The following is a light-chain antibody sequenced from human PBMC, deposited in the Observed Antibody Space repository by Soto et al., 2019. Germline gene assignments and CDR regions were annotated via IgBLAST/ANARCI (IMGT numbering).Light chain of an antibody. J-gene: IGLJ2*01. CDR2: QDS. CDR3: QAWDSSLVV. Sequence: SYELTQPPSVSVSPGQTASITCSGDKLGDKYACWYQQKPGQSPVLVTYQDSKRPSGIPERFSGSNSGNTATLTISGTQAMDEADYYCQAWDSSLVVFGGGTKVTVL. V-gene: IGLV3-1*01. CDR1: KLGDKY.